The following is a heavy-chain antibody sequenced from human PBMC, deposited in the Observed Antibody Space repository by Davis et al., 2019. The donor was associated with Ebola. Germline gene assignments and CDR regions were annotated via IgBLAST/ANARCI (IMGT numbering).Heavy chain of an antibody. D-gene: IGHD3-10*01. J-gene: IGHJ2*01. CDR3: ARDAGGDWYFDL. Sequence: GESLKISCVASGFTFSTSWMHWVRQAPGKGLVWVSRINSAGNPHYVDSVKGRFTISRDNAKNTVFLQMDSLRADDTALYYCARDAGGDWYFDLWGRGTLVTVSS. CDR2: INSAGNP. CDR1: GFTFSTSW. V-gene: IGHV3-74*01.